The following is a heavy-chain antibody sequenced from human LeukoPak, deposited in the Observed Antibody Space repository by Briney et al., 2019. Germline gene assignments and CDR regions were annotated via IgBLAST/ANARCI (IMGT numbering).Heavy chain of an antibody. J-gene: IGHJ4*02. V-gene: IGHV4-30-4*01. CDR3: ARVANGDYFDF. CDR1: GGSISNSDYY. Sequence: SQTLSLTCTVSGGSISNSDYYWSWIRQSPGKGLEWVGYIYFNGYTYYSPSLRSRLAISIDTSKNHFSLNLTSVTAADTGVYYCARVANGDYFDFWGQGTLVTVSS. D-gene: IGHD4-17*01. CDR2: IYFNGYT.